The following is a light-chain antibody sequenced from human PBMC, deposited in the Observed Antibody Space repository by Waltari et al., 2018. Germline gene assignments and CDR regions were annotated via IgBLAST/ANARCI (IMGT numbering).Light chain of an antibody. CDR2: GQN. V-gene: IGLV3-19*01. CDR1: TRRSFS. Sequence: SSELTQDPAVSVAVGQPITMTCQGATRRSFSANWYQQKPEQAPVLVIFGQNNRPSGIPDRFSGSTSGNTGSLTITGAQAEDEADYYCNSRDSSGDHVVFGGGTKLTVL. CDR3: NSRDSSGDHVV. J-gene: IGLJ3*02.